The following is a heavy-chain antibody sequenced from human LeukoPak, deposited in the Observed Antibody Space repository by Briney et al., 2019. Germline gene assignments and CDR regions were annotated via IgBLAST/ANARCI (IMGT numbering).Heavy chain of an antibody. V-gene: IGHV1-2*02. D-gene: IGHD3-22*01. CDR1: GYTFTGYY. J-gene: IGHJ3*02. CDR2: INPHSGGT. CDR3: ARAASSYYDSSGYLYDAFDI. Sequence: SVKVSCQASGYTFTGYYMHWVRQAPGQGLEWMGWINPHSGGTNYAQKFQGRVTMTRDTSISTAYMELSRLRSDDTAVYYCARAASSYYDSSGYLYDAFDIWGQGTMVTVSS.